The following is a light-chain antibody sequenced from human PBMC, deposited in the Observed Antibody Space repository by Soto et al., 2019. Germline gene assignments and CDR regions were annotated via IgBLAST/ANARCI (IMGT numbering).Light chain of an antibody. V-gene: IGKV3-20*01. CDR3: QQYGSSSWP. Sequence: EIVLTQSPGTLSLSPGERATLSCRASQSVSSTYFAWYQQRFGQAPRLLIYGASSRATGIPDRFSGSGSGTDFTLTISRLEPEDFAVYYCQQYGSSSWPFGQGPNSDIK. J-gene: IGKJ1*01. CDR2: GAS. CDR1: QSVSSTY.